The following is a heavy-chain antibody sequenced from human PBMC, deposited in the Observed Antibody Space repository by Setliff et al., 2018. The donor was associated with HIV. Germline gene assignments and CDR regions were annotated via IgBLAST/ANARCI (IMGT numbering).Heavy chain of an antibody. V-gene: IGHV4-59*11. CDR1: GGSISSHY. CDR3: ARGGLDYYYSMDV. J-gene: IGHJ6*02. CDR2: IYYSGST. Sequence: SETLSLTCTVSGGSISSHYWSWIRQPPGKGPEWIGSIYYSGSTNYNPSLKSRVTISVDTSKNQFSLKLGSVTAADTAVYYCARGGLDYYYSMDVWGQGTTVTVS.